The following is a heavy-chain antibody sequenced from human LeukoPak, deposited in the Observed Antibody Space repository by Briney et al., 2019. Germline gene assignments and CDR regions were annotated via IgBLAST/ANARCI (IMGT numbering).Heavy chain of an antibody. CDR1: GYTFTSYD. CDR2: INAGNGNT. CDR3: ARVYGSGSYYNLYYFDY. D-gene: IGHD3-10*01. J-gene: IGHJ4*02. V-gene: IGHV1-3*01. Sequence: ASVKVSCKASGYTFTSYDINWVRQAPGQRLEWMGWINAGNGNTKYSQKFQGRVTITRDTSASTAYMELSSLRSEDTAVYYCARVYGSGSYYNLYYFDYWGQGTLVTVSS.